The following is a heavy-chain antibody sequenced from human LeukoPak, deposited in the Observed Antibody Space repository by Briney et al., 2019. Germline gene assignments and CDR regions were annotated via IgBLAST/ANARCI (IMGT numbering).Heavy chain of an antibody. CDR2: IHYTGST. J-gene: IGHJ4*02. V-gene: IGHV4-59*01. CDR3: ARGSWSLDY. D-gene: IGHD2-15*01. CDR1: GGSMSNMY. Sequence: PSETLSLTCTVSGGSMSNMYWSWIRQPPGKGLEWIGYIHYTGSTNYNPSLKSRISMSVDTSKSQLSLRLTSVTAADTALYYCARGSWSLDYWGQGTLVAVSS.